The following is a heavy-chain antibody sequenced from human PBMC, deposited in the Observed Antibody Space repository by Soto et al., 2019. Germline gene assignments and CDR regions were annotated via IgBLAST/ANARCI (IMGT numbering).Heavy chain of an antibody. CDR2: IWYDGSNK. D-gene: IGHD4-17*01. CDR3: ARDLGYGARPDSYYYYGMDV. V-gene: IGHV3-33*01. J-gene: IGHJ6*02. CDR1: GFTFSSYG. Sequence: PGGSLRLSCAASGFTFSSYGMHWVRQAPGKGLEWVAVIWYDGSNKYYADSVKGRFTISRDNSKNTLYLQMNSLRAEDTAVYYCARDLGYGARPDSYYYYGMDVWGQGTTVTVSS.